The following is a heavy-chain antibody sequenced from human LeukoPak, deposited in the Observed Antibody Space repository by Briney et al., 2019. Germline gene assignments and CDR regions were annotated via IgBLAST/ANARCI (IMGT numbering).Heavy chain of an antibody. CDR2: IYYSGST. CDR1: GGSISSYY. D-gene: IGHD6-13*01. V-gene: IGHV4-59*01. J-gene: IGHJ1*01. CDR3: ARARTYSSSWYGYFQH. Sequence: SETLSLTCTVSGGSISSYYRSWIRQPPGKGLEWIGYIYYSGSTNYNPSLKSRVTISVDTSKNQFSLKLSSVTAADTAVYYCARARTYSSSWYGYFQHWGQGTLVTVSS.